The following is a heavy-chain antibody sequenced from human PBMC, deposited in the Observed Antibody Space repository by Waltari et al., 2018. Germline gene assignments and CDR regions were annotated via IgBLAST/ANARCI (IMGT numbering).Heavy chain of an antibody. CDR3: AREISRGYDSSGYLDY. CDR2: IYYSGST. V-gene: IGHV4-59*01. J-gene: IGHJ4*02. D-gene: IGHD3-22*01. CDR1: GGSISSYY. Sequence: QVQLQESGPGLVKPSETLSLTCTVSGGSISSYYWSWIRQPPGKGLEWIGYIYYSGSTNYNPSLKSRVTISVDTSKNQFSLKLSSVTAADTAVYYCAREISRGYDSSGYLDYWGQGTLVTVSS.